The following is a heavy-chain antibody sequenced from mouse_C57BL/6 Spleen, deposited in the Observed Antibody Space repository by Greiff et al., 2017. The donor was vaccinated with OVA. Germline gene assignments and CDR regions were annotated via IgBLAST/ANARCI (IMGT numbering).Heavy chain of an antibody. D-gene: IGHD2-4*01. CDR1: GFSLTSYG. CDR2: IWSGGST. Sequence: VKLQESGPGLVQPSQSLSITCTVSGFSLTSYGVHWVRQSPGKGLEWLGVIWSGGSTDYNAAFISRLSISKDNSKSQVFFKMNSLQADDTAIYYCARNGYDYDEGGAMDYWGQGTSVTVSS. CDR3: ARNGYDYDEGGAMDY. V-gene: IGHV2-2*01. J-gene: IGHJ4*01.